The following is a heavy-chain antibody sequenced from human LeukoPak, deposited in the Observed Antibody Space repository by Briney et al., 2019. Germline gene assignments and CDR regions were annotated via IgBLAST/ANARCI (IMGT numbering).Heavy chain of an antibody. CDR1: GFTFSSYT. V-gene: IGHV3-21*01. CDR2: ISSSSSYI. J-gene: IGHJ6*03. D-gene: IGHD3-16*01. Sequence: GGSLRLSCAASGFTFSSYTMNWVRQAPGKGLEWVSSISSSSSYIYYADSVKGRFTISRDNSKNTLYLQMNSLRAEDTAVYYCVGGPYYYYYMDVWGKGTTVTVSS. CDR3: VGGPYYYYYMDV.